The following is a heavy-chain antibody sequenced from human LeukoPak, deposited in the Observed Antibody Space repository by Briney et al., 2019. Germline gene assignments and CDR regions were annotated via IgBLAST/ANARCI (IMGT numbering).Heavy chain of an antibody. V-gene: IGHV3-23*01. D-gene: IGHD3-22*01. CDR1: GFTFSSYG. Sequence: GGSLRLSCAASGFTFSSYGMSWVRQAPGKGLGWVSAISGSGGSTYYADSVKGRFTISRDNSKNTLYLQRNSLRAEDTAVYYCAKDATYYYDTSGYWREYFDYWGQGILVTVSS. CDR2: ISGSGGST. J-gene: IGHJ4*02. CDR3: AKDATYYYDTSGYWREYFDY.